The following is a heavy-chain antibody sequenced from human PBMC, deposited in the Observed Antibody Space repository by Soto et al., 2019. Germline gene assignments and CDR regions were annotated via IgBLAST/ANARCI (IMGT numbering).Heavy chain of an antibody. J-gene: IGHJ4*02. V-gene: IGHV4-34*01. CDR3: VGGRGRLVGFDY. CDR1: ADSFSNYY. CDR2: IDHSGNT. D-gene: IGHD1-26*01. Sequence: QVQLQQWGAGLLKPSETLSLTCGVNADSFSNYYWIWIRQPPGKGLEWIGEIDHSGNTNYRPSLKSRVTMSVDTSKSHFSLRLTSVTAADTVVYYCVGGRGRLVGFDYWGQGTLVTVSS.